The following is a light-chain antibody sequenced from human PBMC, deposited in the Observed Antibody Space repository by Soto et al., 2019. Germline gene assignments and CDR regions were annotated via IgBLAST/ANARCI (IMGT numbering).Light chain of an antibody. V-gene: IGKV1-8*01. CDR1: QGISSY. Sequence: AILMTQSPASFSASPGDRVTITCRASQGISSYLAWYQQKPGKAPKLLIYAASTLQSGVPSRFSGSGSGTDFTLTISCLQSEDFATYYCQQYYSYPRTFGQRTKVDFK. CDR2: AAS. J-gene: IGKJ1*01. CDR3: QQYYSYPRT.